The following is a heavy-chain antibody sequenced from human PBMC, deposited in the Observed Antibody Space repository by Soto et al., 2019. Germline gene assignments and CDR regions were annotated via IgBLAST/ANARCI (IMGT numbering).Heavy chain of an antibody. CDR2: INLRGGTT. CDR3: ARGPEDSDVPRWDY. Sequence: QVQLMQSGAEVRKPGASVRLSCETSGYNFNQYYIHWVRQAPGQGLEWMGIINLRGGTTEYAHKFRGRVTMTGDTSTKTAYMELRSLRSEDTAMYFCARGPEDSDVPRWDYWGQGTLVTVSS. CDR1: GYNFNQYY. J-gene: IGHJ4*02. V-gene: IGHV1-46*02. D-gene: IGHD1-26*01.